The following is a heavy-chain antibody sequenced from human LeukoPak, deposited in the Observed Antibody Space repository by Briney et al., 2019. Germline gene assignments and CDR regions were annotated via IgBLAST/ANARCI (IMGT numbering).Heavy chain of an antibody. CDR2: MYLSGTT. J-gene: IGHJ4*02. CDR3: AGLVGRYSSGLYYYYFDY. V-gene: IGHV4-4*02. Sequence: SETLSLTCTVSGDSINSLDLWSWVRQPPGKGLEWIGEMYLSGTTHSNPSVKSRATISIDKSKNQFFLNLSSVTAADTAVYYCAGLVGRYSSGLYYYYFDYWGQGTLVTVSS. D-gene: IGHD3-22*01. CDR1: GDSINSLDL.